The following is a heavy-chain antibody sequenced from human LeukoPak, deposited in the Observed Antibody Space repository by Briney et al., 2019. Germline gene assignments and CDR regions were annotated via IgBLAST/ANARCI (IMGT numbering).Heavy chain of an antibody. D-gene: IGHD6-13*01. V-gene: IGHV3-13*01. CDR3: ASSPAYSSSWYAIDN. CDR1: GFTFSNYD. CDR2: IGTAGDT. J-gene: IGHJ4*02. Sequence: GGSLRLSCAASGFTFSNYDMHWFRQAAGKGLEWVSGIGTAGDTYYPGSVKGRFTISRENAKNSLYLQMNSLSAGDTAVYYCASSPAYSSSWYAIDNWGQGTLVTVSS.